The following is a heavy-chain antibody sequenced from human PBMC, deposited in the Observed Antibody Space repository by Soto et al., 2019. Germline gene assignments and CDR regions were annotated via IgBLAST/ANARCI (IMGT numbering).Heavy chain of an antibody. CDR3: GRGSGSYYNEQGFDY. CDR1: GGTFSSYA. D-gene: IGHD3-10*01. Sequence: SVKVSCKASGGTFSSYAISWVRQAPGQGLEWMGGIIPIFGTANYAQKFQGGVTITADESTSTAYMELSSLRSEDTAVYYCGRGSGSYYNEQGFDYWGQGTLVTVSS. J-gene: IGHJ4*02. CDR2: IIPIFGTA. V-gene: IGHV1-69*13.